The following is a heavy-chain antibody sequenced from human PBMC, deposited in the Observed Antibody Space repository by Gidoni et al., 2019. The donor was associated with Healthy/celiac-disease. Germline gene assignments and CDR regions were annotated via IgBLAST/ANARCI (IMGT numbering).Heavy chain of an antibody. CDR1: GGSIRSGGYY. J-gene: IGHJ3*02. V-gene: IGHV4-31*03. D-gene: IGHD3-22*01. Sequence: QVQLQESGPGLVQPSQTLSLTSPFSGGSIRSGGYYWSWIRQHPGKGLEWIGYIYYSGSTYYNPSLKSRVTISVDTSKNQFSLKLSSVTAADTAVYYCAISGYPDHDAFDIWGQGTMVTVSS. CDR2: IYYSGST. CDR3: AISGYPDHDAFDI.